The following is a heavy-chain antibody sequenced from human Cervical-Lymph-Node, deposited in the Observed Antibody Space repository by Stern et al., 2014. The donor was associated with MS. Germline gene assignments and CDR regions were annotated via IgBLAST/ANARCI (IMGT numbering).Heavy chain of an antibody. Sequence: MQLVESGAEVKKPGASVQVSCKASGDTFASYPIHWLRQDPGQGPVWMGIVNRTDGRTTYAETFQGRVTMTRDTSTRTVYMELSSLRAEDTAMYFCANPLPYANWGQGTRVTVSS. V-gene: IGHV1-46*03. D-gene: IGHD4-17*01. CDR1: GDTFASYP. CDR2: VNRTDGRT. CDR3: ANPLPYAN. J-gene: IGHJ1*01.